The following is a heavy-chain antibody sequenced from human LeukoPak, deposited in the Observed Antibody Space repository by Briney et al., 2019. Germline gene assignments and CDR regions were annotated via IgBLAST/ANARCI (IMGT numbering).Heavy chain of an antibody. CDR1: GFDFSSFW. V-gene: IGHV3-74*01. CDR2: IKTDGSTT. CDR3: ARDTSPEGLDY. J-gene: IGHJ4*02. Sequence: PGGSLRLSCAASGFDFSSFWMHWVRQAPGMGLVWVSRIKTDGSTTDYADFVKGRFTISRDNAKNTLYLQMNSLRAEDTAVYFCARDTSPEGLDYWGQGTLVTVSS.